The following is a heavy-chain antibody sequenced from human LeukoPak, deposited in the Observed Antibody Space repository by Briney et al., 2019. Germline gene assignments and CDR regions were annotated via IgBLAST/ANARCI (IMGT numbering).Heavy chain of an antibody. D-gene: IGHD3-22*01. CDR2: TSYDGSKK. V-gene: IGHV3-30*18. J-gene: IGHJ4*02. CDR1: GFTFSSYN. Sequence: GRSLRLSCAASGFTFSSYNVQWVRQAPGKGLEWVAGTSYDGSKKFYADSVKGRFTISRDNSQNTLFLQMNSLRPEDTAVYYCAKPRGLDYYDSSVILDYWGQGTLVTVSS. CDR3: AKPRGLDYYDSSVILDY.